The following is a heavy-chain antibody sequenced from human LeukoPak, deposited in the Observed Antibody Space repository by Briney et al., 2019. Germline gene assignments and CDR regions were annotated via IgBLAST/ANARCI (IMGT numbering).Heavy chain of an antibody. Sequence: PGGSLRLSCAASGFTFSSYGMHWVRQAPGKGLEWVAVISYDGSNKYYADSVKGRFTISRDNSKNTLYLQMNSLRAEDTAVYYCAKGDYGGNLEYFQHWGQGTLVTVSS. D-gene: IGHD4-23*01. V-gene: IGHV3-30*18. CDR2: ISYDGSNK. CDR3: AKGDYGGNLEYFQH. J-gene: IGHJ1*01. CDR1: GFTFSSYG.